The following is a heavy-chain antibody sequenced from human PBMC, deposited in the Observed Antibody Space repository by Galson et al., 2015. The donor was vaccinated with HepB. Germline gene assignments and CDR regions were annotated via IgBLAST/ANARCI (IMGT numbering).Heavy chain of an antibody. D-gene: IGHD1-1*01. Sequence: SLRLSCAASGFTFSSYWMHWVRQAPGEGPVWVSRINTDGSTTTYADSVKGRFTISRDNGKNTLDLLMNSLRAEDTAVYYCARDKNWNQVDYWGQGTLVTVTS. CDR1: GFTFSSYW. V-gene: IGHV3-74*01. CDR3: ARDKNWNQVDY. J-gene: IGHJ4*02. CDR2: INTDGSTT.